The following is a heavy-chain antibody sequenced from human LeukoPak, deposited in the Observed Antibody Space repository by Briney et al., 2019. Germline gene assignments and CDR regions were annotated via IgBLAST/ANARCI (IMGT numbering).Heavy chain of an antibody. CDR1: GYTFTSYG. CDR3: ARDPTAGYSSSWYWFDP. J-gene: IGHJ5*02. D-gene: IGHD6-13*01. CDR2: ISAYNGNT. V-gene: IGHV1-18*01. Sequence: ASVKVSCKASGYTFTSYGISWVRQAPGQGLEWMGWISAYNGNTNYAQKLQGRVTMTTDTSTSTAYMELRSLRSDDTAVYYCARDPTAGYSSSWYWFDPWGQGTLVTVSS.